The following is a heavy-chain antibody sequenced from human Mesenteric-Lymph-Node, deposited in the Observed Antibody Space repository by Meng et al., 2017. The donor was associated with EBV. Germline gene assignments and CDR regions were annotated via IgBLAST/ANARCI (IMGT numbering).Heavy chain of an antibody. J-gene: IGHJ5*02. CDR3: AHRTSNCFDP. CDR1: RFSLSTSGVG. Sequence: QTPVKYSCPTLLTPTHTLPLPRTFSRFSLSTSGVGVVCIRQPPGKALEWLALIYWDDDKRYSPSLKTRLTITKDTSENHVVLTMTNMDPVDAATYYCAHRTSNCFDPWGQGTLVTVSS. V-gene: IGHV2-5*02. CDR2: IYWDDDK.